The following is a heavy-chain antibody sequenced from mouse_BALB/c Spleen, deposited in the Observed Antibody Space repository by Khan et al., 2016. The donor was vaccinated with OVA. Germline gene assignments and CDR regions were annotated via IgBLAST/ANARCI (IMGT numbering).Heavy chain of an antibody. D-gene: IGHD4-1*01. J-gene: IGHJ3*01. CDR2: ISSDGTYT. CDR3: TSHLTGSFAY. CDR1: GFTFSNYG. V-gene: IGHV5-6*01. Sequence: EVQLVESGGDLVKPGGSLKLYCAASGFTFSNYGMSWVRQTPDKRLEWVATISSDGTYTYYPDSVKGRFTISRNNAKNTLYLQMSSLKSEDTAMYYCTSHLTGSFAYWGQGTLVTVSA.